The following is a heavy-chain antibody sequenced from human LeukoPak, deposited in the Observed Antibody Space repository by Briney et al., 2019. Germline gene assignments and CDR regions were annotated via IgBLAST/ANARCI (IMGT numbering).Heavy chain of an antibody. CDR2: IIPLFGTP. CDR3: ARLMTTYYYFDY. V-gene: IGHV1-69*05. J-gene: IGHJ4*02. Sequence: SAKVSCMASGGPFSSLAIYWVRQARGPGLEWMGGIIPLFGTPDYAQKFQGRVTVTTDESTSTAYMELSSLRSDDTAVYYCARLMTTYYYFDYWGQGTLVSVSS. D-gene: IGHD4-11*01. CDR1: GGPFSSLA.